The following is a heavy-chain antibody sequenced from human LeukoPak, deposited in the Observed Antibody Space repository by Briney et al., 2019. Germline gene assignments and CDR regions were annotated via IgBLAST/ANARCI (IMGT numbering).Heavy chain of an antibody. CDR2: IYYSGST. CDR3: ATEVPGPFFDY. J-gene: IGHJ4*02. CDR1: GGSISSSSYY. Sequence: SETLSLTCTVSGGSISSSSYYWSWIRQPPGKGLEWIGSIYYSGSTYYNPSLKSRVTISVDTSKNQFSLKLSSVTAADTAVYYCATEVPGPFFDYRGQGALVTVSS. V-gene: IGHV4-39*02.